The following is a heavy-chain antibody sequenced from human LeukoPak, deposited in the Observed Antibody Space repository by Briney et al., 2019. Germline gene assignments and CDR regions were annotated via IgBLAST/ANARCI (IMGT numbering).Heavy chain of an antibody. D-gene: IGHD5/OR15-5a*01. CDR2: IYSGGSI. V-gene: IGHV3-66*01. CDR3: ARGRRLYDAYYFDY. J-gene: IGHJ4*02. CDR1: GFTVSSNY. Sequence: PGGSLRLSCAASGFTVSSNYMSWVRQAPGKGLEWVSVIYSGGSIYYADSVKGRFTISRDNSKNTLYLQMNSLRAEDTAVYYCARGRRLYDAYYFDYWGQGTLVTVSS.